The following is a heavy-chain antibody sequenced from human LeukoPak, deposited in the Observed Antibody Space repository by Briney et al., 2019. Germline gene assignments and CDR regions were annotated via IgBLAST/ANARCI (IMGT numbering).Heavy chain of an antibody. J-gene: IGHJ6*03. CDR1: GYTFTSYD. V-gene: IGHV1-8*03. CDR3: ARGILTGYYYYYYYYMDV. CDR2: MNPNSGNT. Sequence: ASVKVSCKASGYTFTSYDINWVRQATGQGLEWMGWMNPNSGNTGYAQKFQGRVTITRNTSISTAYMELSSLGSEDTAVYYCARGILTGYYYYYYYYMDVWGKGTTVTVSS. D-gene: IGHD3-9*01.